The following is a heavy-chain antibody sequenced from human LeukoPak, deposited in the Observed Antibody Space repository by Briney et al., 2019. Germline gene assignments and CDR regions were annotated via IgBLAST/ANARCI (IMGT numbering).Heavy chain of an antibody. Sequence: SETLSLTCTVSGGSISSYYWSWIRQPPGKGLEWIGYIYYSGSTNYNPSLKSRVTISADTSKNQFSMKLRSVTAVTTAVYCWARVWQRPDYCSQGSLVTVSS. D-gene: IGHD6-25*01. V-gene: IGHV4-59*01. CDR1: GGSISSYY. J-gene: IGHJ4*02. CDR2: IYYSGST. CDR3: ARVWQRPDY.